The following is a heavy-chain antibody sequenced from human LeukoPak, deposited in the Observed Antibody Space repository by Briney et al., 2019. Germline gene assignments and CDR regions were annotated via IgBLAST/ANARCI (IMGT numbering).Heavy chain of an antibody. CDR2: IYHSGST. CDR3: ARVIYGGWDYYFDY. CDR1: GYSISSGYY. J-gene: IGHJ4*02. D-gene: IGHD4-23*01. Sequence: PSETLSLTCTVSGYSISSGYYWGWIWQPPGKGLEWIGSIYHSGSTYYNPSLKSRVTISVDTSKNQFSLKLSSVTAADTAVYYCARVIYGGWDYYFDYWGQGTLVTVSS. V-gene: IGHV4-38-2*02.